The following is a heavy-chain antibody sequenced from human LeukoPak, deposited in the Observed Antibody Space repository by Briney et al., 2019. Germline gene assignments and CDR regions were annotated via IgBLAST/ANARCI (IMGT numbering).Heavy chain of an antibody. Sequence: PGGSLRLSCAASGFSFSSYGMHWVRQAPGKGLEWVAVIWHDGSNKYYGDSVKGRFTISRDNSKNTLYLQMNSLRAEDTAVYYCARRDRYCSSTSCYPLYGMDVWGQGTTVTVSS. CDR3: ARRDRYCSSTSCYPLYGMDV. J-gene: IGHJ6*02. CDR1: GFSFSSYG. CDR2: IWHDGSNK. D-gene: IGHD2-2*01. V-gene: IGHV3-33*01.